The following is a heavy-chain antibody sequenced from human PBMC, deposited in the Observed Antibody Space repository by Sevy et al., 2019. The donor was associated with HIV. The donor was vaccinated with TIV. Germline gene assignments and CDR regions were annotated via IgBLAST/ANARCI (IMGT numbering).Heavy chain of an antibody. Sequence: GGCLRLSCAASGFTFSNYWMSWVRQAPGKGLEWVANIKRDGSEKYYMASVKGRFTISRDNAKNSLYLQINSLRAEDTAMYYCARDCSSTCCLWGLDVWGQGTTVTVSS. D-gene: IGHD2-2*01. V-gene: IGHV3-7*03. CDR2: IKRDGSEK. CDR1: GFTFSNYW. J-gene: IGHJ6*02. CDR3: ARDCSSTCCLWGLDV.